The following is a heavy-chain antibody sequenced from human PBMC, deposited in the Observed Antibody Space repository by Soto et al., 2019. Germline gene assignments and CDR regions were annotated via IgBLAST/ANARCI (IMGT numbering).Heavy chain of an antibody. CDR1: GYTFTNSF. V-gene: IGHV1-46*03. CDR3: GRAYCSGGRCPGWLDP. Sequence: ASVKLSCKASGYTFTNSFMHWLRQAPGQGLEWMGIINASGGSTIYAQKFQGRVIMTRDTSTRTVYMELSSLRSEDTAVYYCGRAYCSGGRCPGWLDPWGQGTLVTVSS. J-gene: IGHJ5*02. CDR2: INASGGST. D-gene: IGHD2-15*01.